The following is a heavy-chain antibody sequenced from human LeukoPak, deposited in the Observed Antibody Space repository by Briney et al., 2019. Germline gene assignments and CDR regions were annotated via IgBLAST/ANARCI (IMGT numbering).Heavy chain of an antibody. CDR3: ASKYNFGEN. CDR1: GGSFSGYY. Sequence: SETLSLTCAVYGGSFSGYYWSWIRQPPGEGLEWIGEINHSGNTYYNPTLKSRVTISVDTSKNQFSLELNSVTAADTAVYYCASKYNFGENWGQGTLVTVSS. D-gene: IGHD1-1*01. CDR2: INHSGNT. V-gene: IGHV4-34*01. J-gene: IGHJ4*02.